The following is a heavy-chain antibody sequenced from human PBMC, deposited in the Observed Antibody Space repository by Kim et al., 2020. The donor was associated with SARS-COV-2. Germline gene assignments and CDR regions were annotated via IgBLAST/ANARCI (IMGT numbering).Heavy chain of an antibody. V-gene: IGHV4-34*01. D-gene: IGHD1-26*01. CDR3: AGGGSFSLGLDV. Sequence: NHNPPLRSRVPTSVDTSKNQFSLKLGSVTAADTAVYFCAGGGSFSLGLDVWGQGTTVTVSS. J-gene: IGHJ6*02.